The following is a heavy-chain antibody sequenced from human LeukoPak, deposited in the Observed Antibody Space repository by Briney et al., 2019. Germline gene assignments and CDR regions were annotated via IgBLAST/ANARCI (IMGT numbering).Heavy chain of an antibody. J-gene: IGHJ3*02. CDR3: AREVGTPQAFDI. V-gene: IGHV3-48*01. CDR1: RSTFSNYG. CDR2: INSRGSTI. Sequence: QPGGSLRLSCAASRSTFSNYGVNWVRQAPGKGLEWVSYINSRGSTIYYADSVRGRFTISRDNAKNSLYLQMNSLKAEDTAIYYCAREVGTPQAFDIWGQGTMVTVSS. D-gene: IGHD1-26*01.